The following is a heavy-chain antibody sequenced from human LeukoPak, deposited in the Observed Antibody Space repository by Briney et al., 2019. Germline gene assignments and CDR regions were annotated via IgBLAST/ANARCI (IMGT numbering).Heavy chain of an antibody. CDR2: ISYDGSNK. V-gene: IGHV3-30*01. Sequence: AGGSLRLSCAASGFTFSSYAMHWVRQAPGKGLEWVAVISYDGSNKYYADSVKGRFTISRDNSKNTLYLQMNSLRAEDTAVYYCARDSEDGIAAAGTHFDYWGQGTLVTVSS. CDR3: ARDSEDGIAAAGTHFDY. D-gene: IGHD6-13*01. CDR1: GFTFSSYA. J-gene: IGHJ4*02.